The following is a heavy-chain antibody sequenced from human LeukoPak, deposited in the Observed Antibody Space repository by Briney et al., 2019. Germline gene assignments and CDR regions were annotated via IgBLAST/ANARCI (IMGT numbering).Heavy chain of an antibody. Sequence: GGSLRLSCTVSGFNFGDFAMSWVRQAPGKGLEWLGFIRSTIYGGTTDYAASVKGRFTISRDDSKSIAYLQMNSLKTGDTAMYYCTRDYPASFDVWGQGTLVTVSS. J-gene: IGHJ3*01. CDR2: IRSTIYGGTT. V-gene: IGHV3-49*04. CDR1: GFNFGDFA. CDR3: TRDYPASFDV.